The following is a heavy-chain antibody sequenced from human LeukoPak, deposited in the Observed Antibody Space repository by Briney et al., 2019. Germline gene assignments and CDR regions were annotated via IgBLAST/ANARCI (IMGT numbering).Heavy chain of an antibody. CDR2: IYPDDSDI. CDR1: GYSFTDYW. D-gene: IGHD3-10*01. Sequence: GESLKISCKGSGYSFTDYWIGWVRQMPGEGLQWMGIIYPDDSDIRYSPSFQGQVTISADKSIITAYLQWSSLKASDTAMYSRHGRGLRSPNAFDIWGQGTMVTVSS. J-gene: IGHJ3*02. V-gene: IGHV5-51*01. CDR3: HGRGLRSPNAFDI.